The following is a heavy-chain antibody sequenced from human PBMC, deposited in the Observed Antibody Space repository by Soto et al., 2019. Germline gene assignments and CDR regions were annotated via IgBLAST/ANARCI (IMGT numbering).Heavy chain of an antibody. V-gene: IGHV3-23*01. CDR3: AKSLWFSAVTTDYSMVV. CDR2: ISGSGDNT. J-gene: IGHJ6*02. Sequence: PGGSLRLSCAASGFTFSNYAMSWVRPAPGKGLECVSAISGSGDNTYYADSVKGRFTISRDNSKNTLFLQMNSLRAEDTAVYYCAKSLWFSAVTTDYSMVVWGQGTTVTVSS. CDR1: GFTFSNYA. D-gene: IGHD4-17*01.